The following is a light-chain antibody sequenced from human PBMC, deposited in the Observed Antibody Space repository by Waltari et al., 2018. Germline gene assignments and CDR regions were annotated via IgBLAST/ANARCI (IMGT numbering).Light chain of an antibody. CDR1: QSISRA. Sequence: EVVLTQSPGTLSLSPGERVTLSCRASQSISRALTWYQQKPGQAPRLLIYGASTRATGIPDMFIGSGSGTDFSLTISRLDPDDFAVYYCQHYVRLPVTFGQGTTVEIK. V-gene: IGKV3-20*01. CDR3: QHYVRLPVT. CDR2: GAS. J-gene: IGKJ1*01.